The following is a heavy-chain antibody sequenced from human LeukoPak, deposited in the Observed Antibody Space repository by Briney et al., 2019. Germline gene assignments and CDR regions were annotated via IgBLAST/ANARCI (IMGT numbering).Heavy chain of an antibody. J-gene: IGHJ4*02. V-gene: IGHV4-34*01. Sequence: SETLSLTCAVYGGSFSGYYWSWIRQPPGKGLEWIGEINHSGSTNYNPSLRSRITISLDRSKQKFSLKLTSVTAADTAVYFCARGAEYYAIWRGYAGYSDYWGQGSSVTVSS. D-gene: IGHD3-3*01. CDR2: INHSGST. CDR1: GGSFSGYY. CDR3: ARGAEYYAIWRGYAGYSDY.